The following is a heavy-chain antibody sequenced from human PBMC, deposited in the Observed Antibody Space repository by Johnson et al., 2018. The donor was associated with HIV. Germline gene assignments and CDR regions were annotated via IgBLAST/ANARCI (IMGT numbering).Heavy chain of an antibody. J-gene: IGHJ3*02. CDR3: ARRIIFCGGDCYSDGVDI. Sequence: EVQLVESGGGLVQSGGSLRLSCEASGFTVSSNYMSWVRQAPGKGLEWVSVIYSGGSAFYADSVKGRFIISRDNSKNTFYLQMNSLRVEDTAMYFCARRIIFCGGDCYSDGVDIWGQGTMVTVSS. CDR1: GFTVSSNY. D-gene: IGHD2-21*02. CDR2: IYSGGSA. V-gene: IGHV3-66*01.